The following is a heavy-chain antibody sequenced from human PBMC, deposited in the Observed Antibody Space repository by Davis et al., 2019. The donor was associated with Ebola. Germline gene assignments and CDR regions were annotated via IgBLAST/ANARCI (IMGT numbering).Heavy chain of an antibody. D-gene: IGHD5/OR15-5a*01. V-gene: IGHV4-34*01. J-gene: IGHJ4*02. CDR2: INHSGST. CDR3: ARRSTRRTLDY. Sequence: PSETLSLTCAVYGGSFSGYYWSWIRQPPGKGLEWIGEINHSGSTNYNPSLKSRVTISVDTSKNQFSLKLSSVTAADTAVYYCARRSTRRTLDYWGQGTLVTVSS. CDR1: GGSFSGYY.